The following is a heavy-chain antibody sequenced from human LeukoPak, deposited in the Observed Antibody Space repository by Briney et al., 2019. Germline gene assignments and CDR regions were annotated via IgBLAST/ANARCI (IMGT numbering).Heavy chain of an antibody. V-gene: IGHV4-39*07. CDR3: ARDQMDPRLGAFDV. CDR2: VFHSGST. Sequence: QTSETLSLTCTVSGDSISSFSHYWAWIRQPPGKALEWIGHVFHSGSTEYNPSLKSRVIMSIDTSKNQFSLKLRSMTAADTALYYCARDQMDPRLGAFDVWGQGTMVTVSS. J-gene: IGHJ3*01. D-gene: IGHD1-26*01. CDR1: GDSISSFSHY.